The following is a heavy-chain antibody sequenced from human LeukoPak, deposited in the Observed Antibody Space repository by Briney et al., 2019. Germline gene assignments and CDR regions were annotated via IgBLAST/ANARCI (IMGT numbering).Heavy chain of an antibody. V-gene: IGHV3-30*04. CDR2: ISYDGSNK. D-gene: IGHD6-19*01. Sequence: GGSLRLSCAASGFTFSSYVMHWVRQAPGKGLEWVAVISYDGSNKYYADSVKGRFTISRDNSKNTLYLQMNSLRAEDTAVNYCARDLLYSSGWYCYFDYWGQGTLVTVSS. CDR3: ARDLLYSSGWYCYFDY. CDR1: GFTFSSYV. J-gene: IGHJ4*02.